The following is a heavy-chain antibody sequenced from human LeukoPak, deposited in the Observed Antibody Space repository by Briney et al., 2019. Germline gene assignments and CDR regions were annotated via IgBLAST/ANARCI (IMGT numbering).Heavy chain of an antibody. CDR3: AHRLSGMAAVSFES. J-gene: IGHJ4*02. CDR1: GFSLSTTGVG. CDR2: INSNDDK. V-gene: IGHV2-5*01. Sequence: SGPTLVKPTQTLTLTCTFSGFSLSTTGVGVGWIRQPPGKALEWLALINSNDDKRYSPSLKSRLTISRDTSKNQVVLTMANMDPADTATYYCAHRLSGMAAVSFESWGQGNLVTVSS. D-gene: IGHD6-13*01.